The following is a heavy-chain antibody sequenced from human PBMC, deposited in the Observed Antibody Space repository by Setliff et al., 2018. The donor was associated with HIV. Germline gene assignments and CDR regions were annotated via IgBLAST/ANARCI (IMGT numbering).Heavy chain of an antibody. CDR1: GFAFRNYI. D-gene: IGHD3-10*01. V-gene: IGHV3-30*01. Sequence: GGSLRLSCAASGFAFRNYIFHWVRQAPGKGLEWVAIISSDGSDKNYADSVKGRFTVSRDNSKNSMYLQMNSLRVEDTATYYCARARGSVGYYGSGNMYHMDVWGKGTTVTVSS. CDR3: ARARGSVGYYGSGNMYHMDV. J-gene: IGHJ6*03. CDR2: ISSDGSDK.